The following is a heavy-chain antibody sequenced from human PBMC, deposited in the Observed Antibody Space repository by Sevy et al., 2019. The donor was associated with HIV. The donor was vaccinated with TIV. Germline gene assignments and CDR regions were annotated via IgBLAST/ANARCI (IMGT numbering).Heavy chain of an antibody. CDR1: GFTFSSYA. V-gene: IGHV3-30*04. J-gene: IGHJ6*02. CDR2: ISYDGSNK. CDR3: ARDHPYYDFWSGSYFYYYYYGMDD. D-gene: IGHD3-3*01. Sequence: GGSLRLSCAASGFTFSSYAMHWVRQAPGKGLEWVAVISYDGSNKYYADSVKGRFTISRDNSKNTLYLQMNSLIAEDTAVYYCARDHPYYDFWSGSYFYYYYYGMDDWGQGTTVTVSS.